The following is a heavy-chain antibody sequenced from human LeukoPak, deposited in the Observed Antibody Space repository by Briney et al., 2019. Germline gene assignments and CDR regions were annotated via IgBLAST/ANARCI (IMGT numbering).Heavy chain of an antibody. V-gene: IGHV4-39*01. Sequence: SETLSLTCTVSGGSITISDYYWGWIRLPPGKGLEWIGTISHTGTTYYNPSLQSRVTISVDKSRNQFSLKLSSVTAADTAVYYCATREHHVLRTPGDYWGQGTLVTVSS. CDR1: GGSITISDYY. CDR2: ISHTGTT. CDR3: ATREHHVLRTPGDY. J-gene: IGHJ4*02. D-gene: IGHD6-6*01.